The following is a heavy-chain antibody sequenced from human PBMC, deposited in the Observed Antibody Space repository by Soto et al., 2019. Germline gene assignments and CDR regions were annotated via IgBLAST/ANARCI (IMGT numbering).Heavy chain of an antibody. D-gene: IGHD6-19*01. J-gene: IGHJ4*02. V-gene: IGHV2-5*02. CDR2: IYWDDDN. CDR1: GFSLTSTAVG. Sequence: QITLKESGPTLVKPTQTLTLTCTFSGFSLTSTAVGVNWIRQPPGKALEWLALIYWDDDNQYSPSLKSRLSITKDTSKNQVVLTMTNIDPVDTATYYCAHGSGWLSDYWGPGTLVTVSS. CDR3: AHGSGWLSDY.